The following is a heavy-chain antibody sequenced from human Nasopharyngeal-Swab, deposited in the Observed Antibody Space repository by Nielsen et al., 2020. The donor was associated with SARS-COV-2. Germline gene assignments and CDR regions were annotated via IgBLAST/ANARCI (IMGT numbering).Heavy chain of an antibody. CDR3: ARTPTMVRGVMVFDYYYYGMDA. Sequence: SETLSLTCTVSCGSISSSSYYWGWIRQPPGKGLEWIGTIYYSGSTYYNPSLKSRVTISVDTSKNQFSLKLSSVTAADTAVYYCARTPTMVRGVMVFDYYYYGMDAWGQGTTVTVSS. D-gene: IGHD3-10*01. V-gene: IGHV4-39*01. J-gene: IGHJ6*02. CDR2: IYYSGST. CDR1: CGSISSSSYY.